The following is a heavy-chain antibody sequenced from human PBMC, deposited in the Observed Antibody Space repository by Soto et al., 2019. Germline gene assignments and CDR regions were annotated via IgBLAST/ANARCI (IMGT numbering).Heavy chain of an antibody. D-gene: IGHD3-10*01. CDR2: FRTGGDDGTT. CDR3: AKKVNSGPGSQYFDY. CDR1: GFTFSSYS. Sequence: EVQLLESGGGLVQPGGSLRLSCAASGFTFSSYSMSWVRQAPGKGLEWVSGFRTGGDDGTTYYADSVKGQFTISRDNSKNTLFLQMNSLRAEDTAIYYCAKKVNSGPGSQYFDYWGQGTLVTVSS. J-gene: IGHJ4*02. V-gene: IGHV3-23*01.